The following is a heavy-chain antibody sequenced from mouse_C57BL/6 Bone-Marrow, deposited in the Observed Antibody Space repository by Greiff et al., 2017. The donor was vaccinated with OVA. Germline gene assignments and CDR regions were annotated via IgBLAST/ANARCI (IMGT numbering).Heavy chain of an antibody. D-gene: IGHD1-1*01. J-gene: IGHJ4*01. V-gene: IGHV1-64*01. Sequence: QVQLQQPGAELVKPGASVKLSCKASGYTFTSYWMHWVKQRPGQGLEWIGMIHPNSGSTNYNEKFKSKATLTVDKSSSTAYMQRSSLTSEDSADYYGARSLYYGSSYVDYWGQGTSVTVSS. CDR2: IHPNSGST. CDR3: ARSLYYGSSYVDY. CDR1: GYTFTSYW.